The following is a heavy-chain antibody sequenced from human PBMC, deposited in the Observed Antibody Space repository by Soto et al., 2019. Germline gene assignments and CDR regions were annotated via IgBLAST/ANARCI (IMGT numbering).Heavy chain of an antibody. Sequence: GGSLRLSCTTSGFTFGAYAMSWFRQAPGKGLEWVSFIRSKTYGGVTDYAASVKGRFTISRDDSKSIAYLQMNSLKIEDTAVYYCARGDHGYCSSTSCPFDPWGQGTLVTVSS. V-gene: IGHV3-49*03. CDR3: ARGDHGYCSSTSCPFDP. J-gene: IGHJ5*02. CDR1: GFTFGAYA. D-gene: IGHD2-2*03. CDR2: IRSKTYGGVT.